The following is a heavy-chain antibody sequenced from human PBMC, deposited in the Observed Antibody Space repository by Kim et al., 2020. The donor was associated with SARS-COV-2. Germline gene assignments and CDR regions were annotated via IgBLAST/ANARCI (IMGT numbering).Heavy chain of an antibody. V-gene: IGHV1-18*01. J-gene: IGHJ6*02. Sequence: ASVKVSCKASGYTFTSYGISWVRQAPGQGLEWMGWISAYNGNTNYAQKLQGRVTMTTDTSTSTAYMELRSLRSDDTAVYYCERAPDSYGYYYYGMDVWGQGTTVTVSS. CDR3: ERAPDSYGYYYYGMDV. D-gene: IGHD5-18*01. CDR2: ISAYNGNT. CDR1: GYTFTSYG.